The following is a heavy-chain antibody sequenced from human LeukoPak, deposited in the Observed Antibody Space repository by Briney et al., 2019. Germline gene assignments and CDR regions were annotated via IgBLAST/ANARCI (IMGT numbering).Heavy chain of an antibody. J-gene: IGHJ4*02. CDR1: GGSFSGYY. V-gene: IGHV4-34*01. Sequence: SETLSLTCAVYGGSFSGYYWSWIRQPPGKGLEWIGEINHSGSTNYNPSLKSRVTISVDTSKNQFSLKLCSVTAADTAVYYCARDSGGVRGVSEYWGQGTLVTVSS. CDR2: INHSGST. CDR3: ARDSGGVRGVSEY. D-gene: IGHD3-10*01.